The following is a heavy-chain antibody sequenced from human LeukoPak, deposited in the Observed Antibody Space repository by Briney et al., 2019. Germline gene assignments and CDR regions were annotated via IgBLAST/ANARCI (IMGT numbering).Heavy chain of an antibody. CDR3: AKTGTEDGYDIYFDH. CDR1: GFTFSGAA. Sequence: PGGSLRLSCAASGFTFSGAAMSWVRQAPGKGLEWVSLISGSGGGTYYADSVKGRSTIFRYNSKNTQYLQMNSLRDEDTAVYYCAKTGTEDGYDIYFDHWGQGTLVTVSS. J-gene: IGHJ4*02. D-gene: IGHD5-12*01. CDR2: ISGSGGGT. V-gene: IGHV3-23*01.